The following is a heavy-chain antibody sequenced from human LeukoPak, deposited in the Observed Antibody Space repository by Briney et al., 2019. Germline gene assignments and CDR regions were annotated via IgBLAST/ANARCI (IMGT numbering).Heavy chain of an antibody. D-gene: IGHD2-2*01. Sequence: ASVKVSCKASGYTFTSYGISWVRQAPGQGLEWMGWISAYNGNTNYAQKLQGRVTMTTDTSTSTAYMELRSLRSDDTAVYYCARAGSIVVVPAAIGYWGQGTLVTVSS. J-gene: IGHJ4*02. V-gene: IGHV1-18*01. CDR2: ISAYNGNT. CDR3: ARAGSIVVVPAAIGY. CDR1: GYTFTSYG.